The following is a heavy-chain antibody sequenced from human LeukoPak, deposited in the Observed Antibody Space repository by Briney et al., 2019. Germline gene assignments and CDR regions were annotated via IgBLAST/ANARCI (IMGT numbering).Heavy chain of an antibody. D-gene: IGHD6-13*01. CDR3: AKEAVIAAAGTRWFDP. CDR2: ISGSGGST. J-gene: IGHJ5*02. CDR1: GFTFSTYA. V-gene: IGHV3-23*01. Sequence: GGSLRLSCAASGFTFSTYAMSWVRQAPGKGLEWVSAISGSGGSTYYADSVKGRFTISRDNSKNTLYLQMNSLRAEDTAVYYCAKEAVIAAAGTRWFDPSGQGTLVTVSS.